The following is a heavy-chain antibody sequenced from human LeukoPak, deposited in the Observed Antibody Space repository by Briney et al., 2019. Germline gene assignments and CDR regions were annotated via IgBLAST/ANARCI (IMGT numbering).Heavy chain of an antibody. J-gene: IGHJ3*02. D-gene: IGHD3-10*01. CDR3: ARSRKMYRKLWFGELSDAFDI. Sequence: ASVKVSCKASGYTFTSYDINWVRQAPGQGLEWMGWMNPNSGNTGYAQKFQGRVTMTRNTSISTAYMELSSLRSEDTAVYYCARSRKMYRKLWFGELSDAFDIWGQGTMVTVSS. V-gene: IGHV1-8*01. CDR2: MNPNSGNT. CDR1: GYTFTSYD.